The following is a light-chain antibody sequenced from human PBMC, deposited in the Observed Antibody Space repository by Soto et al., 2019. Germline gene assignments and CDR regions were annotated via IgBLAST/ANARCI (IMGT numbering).Light chain of an antibody. J-gene: IGLJ3*02. CDR2: TTN. CDR3: LLSYGGAWV. CDR1: TGAVTSGYY. Sequence: QTVVTQEPSLTVSPGGTVTLTCAPSTGAVTSGYYPNWFQQKPGQAPRALIYTTNNKHSWTPARFSGSLLGGKAALTMSGVQPEDEAEYYCLLSYGGAWVFGGGTKLTVL. V-gene: IGLV7-43*01.